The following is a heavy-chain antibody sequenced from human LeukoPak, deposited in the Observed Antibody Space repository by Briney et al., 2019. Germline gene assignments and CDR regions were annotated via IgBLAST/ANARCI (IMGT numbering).Heavy chain of an antibody. CDR2: ISGSGGST. Sequence: PGGSLRLSCAASRFTFSSYAMSWVRQAPGEGLEWVSAISGSGGSTYYADPVKGRFTISRHNSKNTLYLPMNSLRAEDRAVYYCAKAKGYGERAFDIWGQGTMVTVSS. V-gene: IGHV3-23*01. CDR3: AKAKGYGERAFDI. J-gene: IGHJ3*02. CDR1: RFTFSSYA. D-gene: IGHD4-17*01.